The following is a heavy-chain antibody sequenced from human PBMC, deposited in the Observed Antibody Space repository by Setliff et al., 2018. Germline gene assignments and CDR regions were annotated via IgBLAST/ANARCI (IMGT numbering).Heavy chain of an antibody. CDR1: GFTFSSYG. V-gene: IGHV3-21*01. CDR3: ARNWVTAQHYYYGMDV. J-gene: IGHJ6*02. CDR2: ISASSSYI. Sequence: PGGSLRLSCADSGFTFSSYGMHWVRQAPGKGLEWLSFISASSSYIDYADSVKGRFTIFRDNAKNSLYLQMNSLRAEDTAVYYCARNWVTAQHYYYGMDVWGQGTTVTVSS. D-gene: IGHD2-21*02.